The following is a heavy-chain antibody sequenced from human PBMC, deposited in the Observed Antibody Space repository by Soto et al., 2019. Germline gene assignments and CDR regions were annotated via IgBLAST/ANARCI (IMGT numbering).Heavy chain of an antibody. CDR1: GYTFTSYG. Sequence: SVKFSCKASGYTFTSYGISWVRQAPGQGLEWMGGIIPIFGTANYAQKFQGRVTITADESTSTAYMELSSLRSEDTAVYYCASPMVAGLRRYYFDYWGQGTLVTVSS. CDR3: ASPMVAGLRRYYFDY. V-gene: IGHV1-69*13. CDR2: IIPIFGTA. J-gene: IGHJ4*02. D-gene: IGHD6-19*01.